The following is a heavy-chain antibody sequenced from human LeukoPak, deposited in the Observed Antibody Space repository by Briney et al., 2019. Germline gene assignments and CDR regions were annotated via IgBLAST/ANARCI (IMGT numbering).Heavy chain of an antibody. Sequence: ASVKVSCKASGGTFSSYAISWVRQAPGQGLEWMGWISAYNGNTNYAQKLQGRVTMTTDTSTSTAYMELRSLRSDDTAVYYCARDAPNYDFRSGYYYSLNFDYRGQGTLVTVSS. CDR3: ARDAPNYDFRSGYYYSLNFDY. J-gene: IGHJ4*02. CDR2: ISAYNGNT. D-gene: IGHD3-3*01. V-gene: IGHV1-18*01. CDR1: GGTFSSYA.